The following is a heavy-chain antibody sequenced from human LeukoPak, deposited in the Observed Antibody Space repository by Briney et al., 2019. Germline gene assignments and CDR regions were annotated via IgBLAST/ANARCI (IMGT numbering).Heavy chain of an antibody. J-gene: IGHJ4*02. Sequence: GGALRLSCAASGFTFSSYGMHWVRQAPGKGLEWVAFIRYDGSNKYYADSVKGRFTITRDNSKNTLYLQMNSLRAEDTAVYYCAKYYSSALDYWDQGTLVTVSS. CDR3: AKYYSSALDY. V-gene: IGHV3-30*02. CDR2: IRYDGSNK. CDR1: GFTFSSYG. D-gene: IGHD6-19*01.